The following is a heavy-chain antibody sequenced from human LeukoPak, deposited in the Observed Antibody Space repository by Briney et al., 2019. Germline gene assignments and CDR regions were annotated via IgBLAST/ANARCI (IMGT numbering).Heavy chain of an antibody. D-gene: IGHD3-16*01. J-gene: IGHJ4*02. CDR3: ARERGRGRDSPYFDY. CDR2: ISGSGGST. Sequence: PGGSLRLTCAASGFTFSSYAMSWVRQAPGKGLEWVSAISGSGGSTYYADSVKGRFTISRDNSKNTLYLQMNGLRAEDTAVYYCARERGRGRDSPYFDYWGQGTLVTVSS. CDR1: GFTFSSYA. V-gene: IGHV3-23*01.